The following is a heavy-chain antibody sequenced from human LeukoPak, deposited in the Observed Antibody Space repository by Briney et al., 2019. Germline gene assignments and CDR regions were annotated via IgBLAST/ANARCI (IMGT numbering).Heavy chain of an antibody. CDR1: GGTFSSYA. CDR2: IIPIFGTA. Sequence: SVKVSCKASGGTFSSYAISWVRQAPGQGLEWMGGIIPIFGTANYAQKFQGRVTITTDESTSTAYMELSGLRSEDTAVYYCARSELGNNWFDPWGQGTLVTVSS. V-gene: IGHV1-69*05. J-gene: IGHJ5*02. D-gene: IGHD7-27*01. CDR3: ARSELGNNWFDP.